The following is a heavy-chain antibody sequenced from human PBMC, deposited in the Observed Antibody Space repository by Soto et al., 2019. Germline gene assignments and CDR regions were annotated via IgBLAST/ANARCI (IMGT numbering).Heavy chain of an antibody. CDR3: ESRKNFYFFCFVYPPGLDYYYCFRDV. CDR2: IIPIFGTA. D-gene: IGHD3-9*01. V-gene: IGHV1-69*13. Sequence: GASVKVSCKASAGTFSSYAISWVRQAPGKGLGWMGGIIPIFGTANYAQKFQGRVTITADESTSTANMEISSLRSEDTAMYYCESRKNFYFFCFVYPPGLDYYYCFRDVWGQGTTVTVSS. CDR1: AGTFSSYA. J-gene: IGHJ6*02.